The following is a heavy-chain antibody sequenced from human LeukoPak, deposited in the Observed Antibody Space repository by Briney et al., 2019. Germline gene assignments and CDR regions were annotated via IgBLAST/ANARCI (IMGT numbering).Heavy chain of an antibody. Sequence: ASVKVSCKASGYTFTGYYMHWVRQAPGQGLEWMGWINPNSGGTNYAQKFQGRVTMTRDTSISTAYMELSRLRSDDTAVYYCARDNGGAYYFDTSAYHHNDAFDIWGQGTMVTVSS. CDR1: GYTFTGYY. D-gene: IGHD3-22*01. CDR3: ARDNGGAYYFDTSAYHHNDAFDI. V-gene: IGHV1-2*02. J-gene: IGHJ3*02. CDR2: INPNSGGT.